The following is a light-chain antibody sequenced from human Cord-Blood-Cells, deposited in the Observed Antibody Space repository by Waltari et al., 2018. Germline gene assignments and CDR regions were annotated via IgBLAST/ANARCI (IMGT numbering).Light chain of an antibody. V-gene: IGKV3-11*01. Sequence: EIVLTPSPATLSLSPGERATLSCRASQSVSSYLAWYQQKPGQAPRLLIYDASNRATGIPARFSGSGSGTDFTLTISSLEPEDFAVYYCQQRSNWPLTFGTGTKVDIK. J-gene: IGKJ3*01. CDR3: QQRSNWPLT. CDR1: QSVSSY. CDR2: DAS.